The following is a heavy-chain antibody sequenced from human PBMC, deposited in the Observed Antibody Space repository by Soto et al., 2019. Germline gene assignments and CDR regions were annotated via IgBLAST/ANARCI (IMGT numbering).Heavy chain of an antibody. D-gene: IGHD3-10*01. CDR3: ARRGPRNPDAFDI. CDR1: GYSFTNYW. CDR2: IHPGDSDT. J-gene: IGHJ3*02. V-gene: IGHV5-51*03. Sequence: EVQLVQSGGEVKKPGESLKISCQGSGYSFTNYWIGWVRQMPGKGLEWMGLIHPGDSDTRDSPSFQGQVTMSADKSISTAYLQWSSLKASDTAMYYCARRGPRNPDAFDIWGQGTMVTVSS.